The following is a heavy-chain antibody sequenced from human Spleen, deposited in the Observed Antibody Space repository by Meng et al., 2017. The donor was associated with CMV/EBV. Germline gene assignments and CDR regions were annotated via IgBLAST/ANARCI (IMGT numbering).Heavy chain of an antibody. CDR3: TRDIDHRDY. J-gene: IGHJ4*02. Sequence: GGSLRLSCAASGFTFSSYAMNWVRQAPGEGLEWVSAFSGSGGSTYYADSVKGRFTISRDNSKNTLFLQMDSLRAEDTAVYYCTRDIDHRDYWGQGTLVTVSS. V-gene: IGHV3-23*01. D-gene: IGHD2-15*01. CDR2: FSGSGGST. CDR1: GFTFSSYA.